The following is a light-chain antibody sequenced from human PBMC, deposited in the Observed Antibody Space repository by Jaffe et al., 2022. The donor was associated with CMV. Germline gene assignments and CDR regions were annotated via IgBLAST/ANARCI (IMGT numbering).Light chain of an antibody. Sequence: DIQMTQSPSSLSASVGDRVTITCRASQDISNYLAWYQQKPGKVPKLLIYAASTLQSGVPSRFSGSGSGTDFTLTISSLQPEDFATYYCQKYNGSPRTFGQGTKVEIK. CDR1: QDISNY. V-gene: IGKV1-27*01. CDR2: AAS. J-gene: IGKJ1*01. CDR3: QKYNGSPRT.